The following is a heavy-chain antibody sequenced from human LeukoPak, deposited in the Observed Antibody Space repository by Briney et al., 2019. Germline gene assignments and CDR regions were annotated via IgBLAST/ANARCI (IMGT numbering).Heavy chain of an antibody. V-gene: IGHV4-4*02. J-gene: IGHJ4*02. CDR3: AKDRGRYFFDY. D-gene: IGHD3-9*01. CDR1: GGSISSSHW. CDR2: IYHSGST. Sequence: TSETLSLTCAVSGGSISSSHWWTSVRQPPGKGLEWIGQIYHSGSTNYNPSLRSRVTISVDNSNNQFSLKLSSVTAADTAVYYCAKDRGRYFFDYWGQGTLVTVSS.